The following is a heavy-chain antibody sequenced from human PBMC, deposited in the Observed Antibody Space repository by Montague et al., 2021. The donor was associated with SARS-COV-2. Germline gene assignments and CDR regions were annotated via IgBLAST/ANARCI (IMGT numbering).Heavy chain of an antibody. V-gene: IGHV4-59*13. CDR2: IYYSGST. J-gene: IGHJ4*02. CDR1: GGSISSYY. D-gene: IGHD3-22*01. Sequence: SETLSLTCTVSGGSISSYYWSWIRQPPGKGLEWIGYIYYSGSTNYNPSLKSRVTISVDTSKNQFSLKLSPVTAADTAVYYCARDSHYYDSGGHFDSWGQGTLVTVSS. CDR3: ARDSHYYDSGGHFDS.